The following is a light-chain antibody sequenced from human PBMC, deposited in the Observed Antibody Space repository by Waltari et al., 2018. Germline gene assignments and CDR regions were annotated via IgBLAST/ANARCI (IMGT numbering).Light chain of an antibody. V-gene: IGLV2-14*01. CDR1: SSAVGDYNF. Sequence: QSALTQPASVSGSPGQSITISCTGTSSAVGDYNFVSWYQQSPGRAPKVILYDYNVRPSGVSTRFSGSMSGNTASLIISGLQAADGAVYYCISYTNSASLWVFGGGTKLTVL. CDR2: DYN. J-gene: IGLJ3*02. CDR3: ISYTNSASLWV.